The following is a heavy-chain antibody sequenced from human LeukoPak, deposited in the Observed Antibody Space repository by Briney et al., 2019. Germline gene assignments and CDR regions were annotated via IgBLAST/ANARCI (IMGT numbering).Heavy chain of an antibody. CDR2: INTDGSST. CDR1: GFTFSSYW. V-gene: IGHV3-74*01. Sequence: QPGGSPRLSCAASGFTFSSYWMHWVRPAPGKGLVWVSRINTDGSSTSYADSVKGRFTISRDNAKNMLYLQMNSLRAEDTAMYYCARGITMVRGRLDAFDIWGQGTMVTVSS. CDR3: ARGITMVRGRLDAFDI. D-gene: IGHD3-10*01. J-gene: IGHJ3*02.